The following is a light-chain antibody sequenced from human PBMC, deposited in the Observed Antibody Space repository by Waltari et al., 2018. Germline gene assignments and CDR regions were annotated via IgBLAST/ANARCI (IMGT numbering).Light chain of an antibody. V-gene: IGLV1-40*01. CDR2: GSS. CDR3: QSYDTSLSVV. J-gene: IGLJ3*02. Sequence: QSVLTQPPSVSGAPGQRVTISCTGSGSNIGAGYDFHWYHQGPPTAPKLLIYGSSSLPLGVPDRFFGATSGTSASLTITGLQVEDEGDYYCQSYDTSLSVVFGGGTKLTVL. CDR1: GSNIGAGYD.